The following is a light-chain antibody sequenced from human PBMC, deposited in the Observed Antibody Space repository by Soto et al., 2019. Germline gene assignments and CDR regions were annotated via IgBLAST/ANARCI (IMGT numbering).Light chain of an antibody. J-gene: IGKJ1*01. Sequence: EIVLTQSPGTLSLSPGERATLSCRASQSVSSSYLAWYQQKPGQAPRLLIYGASSRATGIPDRFSGSGSGTEFTLTITSLQPEDFAVYYCQQYNYWPRTFGQGTKVDIK. V-gene: IGKV3-20*01. CDR2: GAS. CDR1: QSVSSSY. CDR3: QQYNYWPRT.